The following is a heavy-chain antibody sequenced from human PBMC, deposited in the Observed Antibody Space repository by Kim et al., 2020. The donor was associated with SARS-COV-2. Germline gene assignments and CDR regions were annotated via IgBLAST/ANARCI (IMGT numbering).Heavy chain of an antibody. CDR2: IYYSGST. Sequence: SETLSLTCTVSGGSISSSSYYWGWIRQPPGKGLEWIGSIYYSGSTYYNPSLKSRVTISVDTSKNQFSLKLSSVTAADTAVYYCARDDTAMADYYYYGMDVWGQGTTCTVSS. CDR3: ARDDTAMADYYYYGMDV. V-gene: IGHV4-39*07. D-gene: IGHD5-18*01. J-gene: IGHJ6*02. CDR1: GGSISSSSYY.